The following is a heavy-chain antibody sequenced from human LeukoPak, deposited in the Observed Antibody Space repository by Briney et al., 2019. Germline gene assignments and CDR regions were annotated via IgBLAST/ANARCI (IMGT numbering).Heavy chain of an antibody. J-gene: IGHJ4*02. D-gene: IGHD4-17*01. CDR2: IYYSGST. Sequence: SETLSLTCTVSGGSIRGSYWSWIRQPPGKGLEWIGYIYYSGSTDYNPSLKSRVTISVDTSKNQFSLKLNSITAADTAVYYCARTTTKYNTYDYWGQGTLVTVSS. CDR3: ARTTTKYNTYDY. V-gene: IGHV4-59*01. CDR1: GGSIRGSY.